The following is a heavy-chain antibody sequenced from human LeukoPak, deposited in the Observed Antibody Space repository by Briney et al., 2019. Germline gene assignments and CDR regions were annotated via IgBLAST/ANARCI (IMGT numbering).Heavy chain of an antibody. J-gene: IGHJ4*02. CDR1: GYSISSGYY. Sequence: SETLSLTCALSGYSISSGYYWGWIRQPPGEGLEWIGTIYHSGSTYYNPSLKSRVTISVDTSKNQFSLKLSSVTAADTAVYYCARDPYYYDTSGYYYAPYLEYCGQGTLVTVSS. CDR3: ARDPYYYDTSGYYYAPYLEY. CDR2: IYHSGST. D-gene: IGHD3-22*01. V-gene: IGHV4-38-2*02.